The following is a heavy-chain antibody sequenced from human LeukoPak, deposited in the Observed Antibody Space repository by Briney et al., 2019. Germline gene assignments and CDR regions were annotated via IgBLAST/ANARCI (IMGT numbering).Heavy chain of an antibody. J-gene: IGHJ4*02. CDR3: ARGVPTGYYTSCYDY. CDR1: GINFSDSE. CDR2: ISSSGTTI. D-gene: IGHD3/OR15-3a*01. V-gene: IGHV3-48*03. Sequence: GGSLRLSCAASGINFSDSEMNWVRQAPGKGLEWVSYISSSGTTIYYADSVKGRFTISRDNAKNSLYLQMNSLRAEGTAVYYCARGVPTGYYTSCYDYWGQGTLVTVSS.